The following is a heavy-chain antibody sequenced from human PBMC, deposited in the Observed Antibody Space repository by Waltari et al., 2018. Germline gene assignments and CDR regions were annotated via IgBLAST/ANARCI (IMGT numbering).Heavy chain of an antibody. Sequence: QLQLQESGPGLVKPSETLSLTCVVSGGSTISAAYSWGWVRQPPGKGLEFFGSMYYSGSTYYNPSLKSRVTISVDTSQNQFSLRLSSVTAADTAVYYCARQDYYYVKGYFDLWGRGTLVTVSS. CDR2: MYYSGST. J-gene: IGHJ2*01. CDR3: ARQDYYYVKGYFDL. D-gene: IGHD3-22*01. V-gene: IGHV4-39*01. CDR1: GGSTISAAYS.